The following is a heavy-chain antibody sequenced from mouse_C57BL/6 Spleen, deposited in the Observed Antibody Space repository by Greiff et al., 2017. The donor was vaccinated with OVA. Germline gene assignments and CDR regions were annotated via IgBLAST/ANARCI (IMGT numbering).Heavy chain of an antibody. J-gene: IGHJ3*01. V-gene: IGHV1-15*01. CDR3: TRRGPQATWFAY. CDR2: IDPETGGT. D-gene: IGHD3-2*02. CDR1: GYTFTDYE. Sequence: QVQLQQSGAELVRPGASVTLSCKASGYTFTDYEMHWVKQTPVHGLEWIGAIDPETGGTAYNQKFKGKAILTADKSASTAYMERRSLTSEDSAVYYCTRRGPQATWFAYWGQGTLVTVSA.